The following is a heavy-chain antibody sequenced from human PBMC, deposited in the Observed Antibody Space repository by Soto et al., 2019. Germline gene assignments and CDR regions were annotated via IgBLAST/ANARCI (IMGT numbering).Heavy chain of an antibody. D-gene: IGHD6-19*01. CDR3: AKDWATPVAGRFLDS. V-gene: IGHV3-30*18. J-gene: IGHJ4*02. CDR2: ISYEGSNK. CDR1: GFNCSDYA. Sequence: WWPLRLSCAASGFNCSDYAMHWVRQAPGKGLEWLAIISYEGSNKYSAGSVKGRFTISRDNSKNTLYLQMNSLRPEDTAVYYCAKDWATPVAGRFLDSWGQGTPVTVSS.